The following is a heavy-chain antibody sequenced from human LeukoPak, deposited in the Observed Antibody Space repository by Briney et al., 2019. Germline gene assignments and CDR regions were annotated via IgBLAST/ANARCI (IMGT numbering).Heavy chain of an antibody. CDR1: GGSFSGYY. CDR3: SGRPRKYGTPKSFDY. V-gene: IGHV4-34*01. D-gene: IGHD1-14*01. CDR2: INHSGST. J-gene: IGHJ4*02. Sequence: PSGTLSLTCAVYGGSFSGYYLSWIRQPPGKGLEWVGVINHSGSTKYNPSLMSGVTISVDATKNQFPLMLRSVTAADTAVAYCSGRPRKYGTPKSFDYWGQGAMATLCS.